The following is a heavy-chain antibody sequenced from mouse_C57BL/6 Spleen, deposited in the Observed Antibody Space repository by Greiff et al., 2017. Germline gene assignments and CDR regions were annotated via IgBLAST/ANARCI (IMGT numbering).Heavy chain of an antibody. CDR2: IRNKSNNYAT. V-gene: IGHV10-1*01. D-gene: IGHD1-1*01. Sequence: EVKVVESGGGLVQPKGSLKLPCAASGFSFNTYAMNWVRQAPGKGLDWVARIRNKSNNYATYYAVSVKDRFTISRDDSESMLYLQMNNLKPEDTAMYYSVRSSYDYAMDYWGQGTSVTVSA. CDR3: VRSSYDYAMDY. CDR1: GFSFNTYA. J-gene: IGHJ4*01.